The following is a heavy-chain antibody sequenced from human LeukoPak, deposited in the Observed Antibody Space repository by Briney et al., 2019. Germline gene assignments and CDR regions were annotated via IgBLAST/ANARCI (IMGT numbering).Heavy chain of an antibody. CDR1: GLTLGGHD. V-gene: IGHV3-13*01. D-gene: IGHD5-18*01. CDR3: VREARGYHYTSFDY. Sequence: GGSLRLSRTASGLTLGGHDMHWVRHTTGDCMESVASVSAGHHAFYAGSVKGRFTVSREDAKNSLYLQMNSLRAGDTAVYYCVREARGYHYTSFDYWGQGSLVTVSS. J-gene: IGHJ4*02. CDR2: VSAGHHA.